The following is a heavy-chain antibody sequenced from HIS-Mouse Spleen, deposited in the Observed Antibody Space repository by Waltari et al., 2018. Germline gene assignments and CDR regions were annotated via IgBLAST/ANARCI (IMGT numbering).Heavy chain of an antibody. J-gene: IGHJ5*02. Sequence: QVQLVQSGAEVKKPGASVKVSCKASGYTFTAYYMHWVRQAPGQGLEWMGWINPNRGGTNDAQKLQGRVTMTRDTSISTAYMELSRLRSDDTAVYYCARAAIGWTPRADPWGQGTLVTVSS. D-gene: IGHD6-19*01. V-gene: IGHV1-2*02. CDR1: GYTFTAYY. CDR2: INPNRGGT. CDR3: ARAAIGWTPRADP.